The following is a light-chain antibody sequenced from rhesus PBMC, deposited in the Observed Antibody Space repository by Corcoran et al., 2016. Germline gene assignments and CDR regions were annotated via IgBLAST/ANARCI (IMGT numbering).Light chain of an antibody. J-gene: IGKJ4*01. CDR3: QHHDIST. CDR1: QGISNW. V-gene: IGKV1-69*01. Sequence: DIQMTQSPSSLSASVGDRVTITCRASQGISNWLAWYQQKPGKTPKLLIYRASKLEIGVPSRFSGSGSGTDFPLTISSLQPADIATYYCQHHDISTFGGGTKVELK. CDR2: RAS.